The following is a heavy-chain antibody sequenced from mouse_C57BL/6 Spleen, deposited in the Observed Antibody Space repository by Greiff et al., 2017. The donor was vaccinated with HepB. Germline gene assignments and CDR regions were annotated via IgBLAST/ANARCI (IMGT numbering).Heavy chain of an antibody. CDR2: IYPGSGST. CDR3: ARGDDGSHMDY. D-gene: IGHD2-3*01. J-gene: IGHJ4*01. V-gene: IGHV1-55*01. Sequence: VQLQQSGAELVKPGASVKMSCKASGYTFTSYWITWVKQRPGQGLEWIGDIYPGSGSTNYNEKFKSKATLTVDTSSSTAYMQLSSLTSEDSAVYYCARGDDGSHMDYWGQGTSVTVSS. CDR1: GYTFTSYW.